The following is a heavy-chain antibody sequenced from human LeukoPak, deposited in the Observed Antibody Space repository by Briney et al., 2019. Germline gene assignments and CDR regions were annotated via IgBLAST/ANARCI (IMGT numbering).Heavy chain of an antibody. CDR1: GYTFTSYD. CDR2: MNPNSGNT. Sequence: ASVKVSCKASGYTFTSYDINWVRQATGQGLEWMGWMNPNSGNTGYAQKFQGRVTMTRNTSISTAYMELSSLRSEDTAVYYCARERCSGGSCYINWFDPWGQGTLVTVFS. CDR3: ARERCSGGSCYINWFDP. J-gene: IGHJ5*02. V-gene: IGHV1-8*01. D-gene: IGHD2-15*01.